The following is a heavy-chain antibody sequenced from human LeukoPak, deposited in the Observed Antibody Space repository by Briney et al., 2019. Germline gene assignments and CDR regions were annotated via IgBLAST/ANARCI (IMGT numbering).Heavy chain of an antibody. CDR3: ARVASRIQLWSPFDY. CDR1: GYTLTGYY. J-gene: IGHJ4*02. D-gene: IGHD5-18*01. Sequence: ASVKVSCKASGYTLTGYYMHWVRQAPGQGLEWMGWINPNSGGTNYAQKFQGRVTMTRDTSISTAYMELSRLRSDDTAVYYCARVASRIQLWSPFDYWGQGTLVTVSS. V-gene: IGHV1-2*02. CDR2: INPNSGGT.